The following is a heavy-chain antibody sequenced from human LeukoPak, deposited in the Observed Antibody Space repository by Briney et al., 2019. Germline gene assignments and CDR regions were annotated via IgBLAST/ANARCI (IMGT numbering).Heavy chain of an antibody. Sequence: SGGSLRLYCAASGFTFSSYGMHWVRQAPGHGREWVAVIWYDGSNKYYADSVKGRFTISRDTSKNTLYLQMNRLRAEDTAVYYCARSAQRGYGYCSSTSCYWDYFDYWGQGTLVTISS. J-gene: IGHJ4*02. CDR1: GFTFSSYG. CDR3: ARSAQRGYGYCSSTSCYWDYFDY. CDR2: IWYDGSNK. V-gene: IGHV3-30*19. D-gene: IGHD2-2*01.